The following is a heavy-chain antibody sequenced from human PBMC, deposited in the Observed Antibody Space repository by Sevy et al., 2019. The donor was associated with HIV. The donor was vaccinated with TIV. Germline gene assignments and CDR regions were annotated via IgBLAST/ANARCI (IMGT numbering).Heavy chain of an antibody. Sequence: GGSLRLSCAASGFTFSTYGMHWVRQAPGKGLEWVAVIWCDGSNTSYSDSVKGRFTISRDIAKNTLHLQMNSLRAEDTAVYYCARDLEFYDYGDYGPAFMPDYWGQGTLVTVSS. J-gene: IGHJ4*02. V-gene: IGHV3-33*01. CDR2: IWCDGSNT. CDR1: GFTFSTYG. CDR3: ARDLEFYDYGDYGPAFMPDY. D-gene: IGHD4-17*01.